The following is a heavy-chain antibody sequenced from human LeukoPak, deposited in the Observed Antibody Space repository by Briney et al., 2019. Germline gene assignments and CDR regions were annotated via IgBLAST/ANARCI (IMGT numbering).Heavy chain of an antibody. CDR1: GYTFTGYY. Sequence: GASVKVSCKASGYTFTGYYMHWVRQAPGQGLEWMGWINPNSGGTNYAQKFQGRVTMTRDTAISTAYMELSRRRSDDTAVYYCARSLMVRGVCNWGQGTLVTVSS. CDR3: ARSLMVRGVCN. V-gene: IGHV1-2*02. J-gene: IGHJ4*02. CDR2: INPNSGGT. D-gene: IGHD3-10*01.